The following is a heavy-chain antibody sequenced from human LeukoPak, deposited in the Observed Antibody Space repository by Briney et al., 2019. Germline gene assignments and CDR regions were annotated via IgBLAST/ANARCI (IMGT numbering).Heavy chain of an antibody. CDR2: TSSGGNTM. CDR3: ARVRAGYYCDN. CDR1: GFTFSSFE. V-gene: IGHV3-48*03. J-gene: IGHJ4*02. Sequence: GGSPRLSCAASGFTFSSFEMNWVRQAPGKGLEWVSYTSSGGNTMYYADSVKGRFTISRDNAKKSLYLQMNSLRAEDTAVYYCARVRAGYYCDNWGQGTLVTVSS.